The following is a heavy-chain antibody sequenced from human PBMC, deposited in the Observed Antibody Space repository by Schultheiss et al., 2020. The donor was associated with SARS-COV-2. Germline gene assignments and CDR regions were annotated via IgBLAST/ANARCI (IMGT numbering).Heavy chain of an antibody. CDR2: ISSSSSYI. D-gene: IGHD3-22*01. CDR3: AISMYYYDSSGYQG. V-gene: IGHV3-21*01. CDR1: GFTFSSYS. J-gene: IGHJ4*02. Sequence: GGSLRLSCAASGFTFSSYSMNWVRQAPGKGLEWVSSISSSSSYIYYADSVKGRFTISRDNAKNSLYLQMNSLRAEDTAVYYCAISMYYYDSSGYQGWGQGTLVTVSS.